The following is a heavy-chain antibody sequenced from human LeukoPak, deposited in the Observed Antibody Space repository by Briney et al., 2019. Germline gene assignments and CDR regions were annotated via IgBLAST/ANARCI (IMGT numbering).Heavy chain of an antibody. Sequence: GESLKISCKGSGYTFSTYWIGWVRQMPGKGLEWLGFIYPGDSDRRYSPSFQGQVTMSADKSISTAYLQWSSLKASDTAMYFCTRRRVTYSNSSGRSRYYFDYWGQGTLVTVSS. CDR2: IYPGDSDR. CDR1: GYTFSTYW. D-gene: IGHD6-6*01. CDR3: TRRRVTYSNSSGRSRYYFDY. V-gene: IGHV5-51*01. J-gene: IGHJ4*02.